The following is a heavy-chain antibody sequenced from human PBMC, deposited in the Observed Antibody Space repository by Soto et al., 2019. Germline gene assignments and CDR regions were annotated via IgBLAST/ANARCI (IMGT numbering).Heavy chain of an antibody. CDR1: GGPMSNYY. CDR2: MGYDGYT. J-gene: IGHJ6*02. CDR3: ARQGFGPLHGRVDV. V-gene: IGHV4-59*08. D-gene: IGHD3-10*01. Sequence: QVQLQESGPGLVKPSETLSLTCTISGGPMSNYYCSWFRQPPGQGLEWIGYMGYDGYTSYNPSLRXXAXXPLDTSKHQFSLSLRSVTAADTALYYCARQGFGPLHGRVDVWGQGTTVTVSS.